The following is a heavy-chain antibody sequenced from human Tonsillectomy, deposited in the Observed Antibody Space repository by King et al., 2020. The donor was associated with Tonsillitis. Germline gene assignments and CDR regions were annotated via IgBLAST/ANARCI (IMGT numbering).Heavy chain of an antibody. J-gene: IGHJ4*02. CDR2: IYYSGST. D-gene: IGHD3-9*01. Sequence: QLQESGPGLVKPSQTLSLTCTVSGGSISSGGYYWSWIRQHPGKGLEWIGYIYYSGSTYYNPSLKSRVTISVDTSKNKCSLKLSSVTAADTAVYYCAIVVYDNLTGHPDFVDYWGQGTLVTVSS. CDR3: AIVVYDNLTGHPDFVDY. CDR1: GGSISSGGYY. V-gene: IGHV4-31*03.